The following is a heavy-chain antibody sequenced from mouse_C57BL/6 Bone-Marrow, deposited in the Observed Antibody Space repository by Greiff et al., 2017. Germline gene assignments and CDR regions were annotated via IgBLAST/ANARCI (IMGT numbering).Heavy chain of an antibody. CDR1: GFTFSSYG. V-gene: IGHV5-6*01. CDR3: ARRSYYSNYDYFDY. D-gene: IGHD2-5*01. Sequence: EVQGVESGGDLVKPGGSLKLSCAASGFTFSSYGMSWVRQTPDKRLEWVATISSGGSYTYYPDSVKGRFTISRDNAKNTLYLQMSSLKSEDTAMYYCARRSYYSNYDYFDYWGQGTTLTVSS. CDR2: ISSGGSYT. J-gene: IGHJ2*01.